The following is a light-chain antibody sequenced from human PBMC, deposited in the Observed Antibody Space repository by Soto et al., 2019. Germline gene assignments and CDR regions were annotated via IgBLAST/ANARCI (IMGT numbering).Light chain of an antibody. V-gene: IGLV2-8*01. CDR2: EVT. CDR3: SSYAGSNNLV. Sequence: QSALTQPPSASGSPGQSVTISCTGASSDVGGYNYVSWCQQHPGKAPKLMIYEVTKRPSGVPDRFSGSKSGSTASPTVSGLQAEDEADYYCSSYAGSNNLVFGGGTKLTVL. CDR1: SSDVGGYNY. J-gene: IGLJ3*02.